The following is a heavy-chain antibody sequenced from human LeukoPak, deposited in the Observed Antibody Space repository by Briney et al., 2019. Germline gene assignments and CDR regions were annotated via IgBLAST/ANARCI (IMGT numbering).Heavy chain of an antibody. CDR3: ARDLRVPIQLWLEEDWFDP. CDR2: ISAYNGNT. D-gene: IGHD5-18*01. Sequence: ASVKVSCKASGYTFTSYGISWVRQAPGQGLEWMGWISAYNGNTNYAQKPQGRVTMTTDTSTSTAYMELRSLRSDDTAVYYCARDLRVPIQLWLEEDWFDPWGQGTLVTVSS. CDR1: GYTFTSYG. V-gene: IGHV1-18*01. J-gene: IGHJ5*02.